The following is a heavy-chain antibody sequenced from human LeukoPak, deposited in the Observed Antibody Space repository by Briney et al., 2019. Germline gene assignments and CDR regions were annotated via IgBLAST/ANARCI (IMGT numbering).Heavy chain of an antibody. V-gene: IGHV1-18*01. Sequence: ASVKVSCKASGYTFTSYGISWVRQAPGQGLEWMGWISAYNGNTNYAQKLQGRVTMTTDTSTSTAYMDLSSLRSEDTAVYYCARDLPPYYFDYWGQGTLVTVSS. J-gene: IGHJ4*02. CDR3: ARDLPPYYFDY. CDR2: ISAYNGNT. CDR1: GYTFTSYG.